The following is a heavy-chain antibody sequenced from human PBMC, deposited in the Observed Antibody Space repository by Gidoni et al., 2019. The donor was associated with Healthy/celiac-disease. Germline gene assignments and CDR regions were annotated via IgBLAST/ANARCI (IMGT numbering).Heavy chain of an antibody. V-gene: IGHV1-2*02. J-gene: IGHJ5*02. Sequence: QVQLVQSGAEVTKPGASVKVSCKASGYTFTGYYMHWVRQAPGQGLEWMGWINPNSGGTNYAQKFQGRVTMTRDTSISTAYMELSRLRSDDTAVYYCARGIVVVPAAMEDWFDPWGQGTLVTVSS. CDR2: INPNSGGT. CDR1: GYTFTGYY. CDR3: ARGIVVVPAAMEDWFDP. D-gene: IGHD2-2*01.